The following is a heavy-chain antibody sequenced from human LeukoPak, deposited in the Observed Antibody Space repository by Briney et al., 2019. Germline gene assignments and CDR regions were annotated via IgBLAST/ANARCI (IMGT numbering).Heavy chain of an antibody. CDR1: GGSISSGSYY. Sequence: SETLSLTCTVSGGSISSGSYYWGWLRQPAGKGLEWIGRIYTSGSTNYNPSLKSRVTISVDTSKNQFSLKLSSVTAADTAVYYCARADSAADYYYYGMDVWGQGTTVTVSS. CDR3: ARADSAADYYYYGMDV. CDR2: IYTSGST. D-gene: IGHD6-13*01. J-gene: IGHJ6*02. V-gene: IGHV4-61*02.